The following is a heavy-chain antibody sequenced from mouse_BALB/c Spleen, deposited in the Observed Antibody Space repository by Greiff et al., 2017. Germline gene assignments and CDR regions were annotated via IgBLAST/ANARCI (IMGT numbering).Heavy chain of an antibody. CDR2: IYPGDGDT. D-gene: IGHD1-2*01. Sequence: QVQLQQSGAELARPGASVKLSCKASGYTFTSYWMQWVKQRPGQGLEWIGAIYPGDGDTRYTQKFKGKATLTADKSSSTAYMQLSSLASEDSAVYYCARLRLPSFDYWGQGTTLTVSS. J-gene: IGHJ2*01. CDR3: ARLRLPSFDY. CDR1: GYTFTSYW. V-gene: IGHV1-87*01.